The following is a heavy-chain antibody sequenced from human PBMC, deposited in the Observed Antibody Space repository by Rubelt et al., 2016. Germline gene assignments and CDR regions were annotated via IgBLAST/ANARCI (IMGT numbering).Heavy chain of an antibody. J-gene: IGHJ4*02. CDR3: ARERSSGSYQPGAFDY. D-gene: IGHD1-26*01. V-gene: IGHV3-72*01. CDR2: TRNKANGYTT. Sequence: EVQLVESGGGLVKPGGSLRLSCAASGFTFTDHYMDWVRQAPGKGLEWVGRTRNKANGYTTEYAASVKGRFTISRDDSRNSLFLQMNSLKTEDTAVYYCARERSSGSYQPGAFDYWGQGTLVTVSS. CDR1: GFTFTDHY.